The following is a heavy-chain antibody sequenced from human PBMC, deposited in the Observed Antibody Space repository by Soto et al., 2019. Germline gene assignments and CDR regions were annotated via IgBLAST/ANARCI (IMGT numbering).Heavy chain of an antibody. V-gene: IGHV3-33*01. D-gene: IGHD2-2*01. CDR3: ASRSPALDY. Sequence: QVQLVESGGGVVQPGRSLRLSCAASGFTFSSYGMHWVRKAPGKGLEWVAVIWYDGSNKYYADFVKGRFTISRDNSKNTLYLQMNSLRAEDTAVYYCASRSPALDYWGQGTLVTVSS. CDR1: GFTFSSYG. J-gene: IGHJ4*02. CDR2: IWYDGSNK.